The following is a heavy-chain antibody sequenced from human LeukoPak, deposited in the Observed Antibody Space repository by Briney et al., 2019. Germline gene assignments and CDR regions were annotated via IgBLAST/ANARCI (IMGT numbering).Heavy chain of an antibody. D-gene: IGHD2-2*01. Sequence: GGSLRLSCAASGFTVSSNYTTWVRQAPGKGLEWVSVIYSGGSTYYTDSVKGRFTISRDNSKNTLYLQMNSLRAEDTAVYYCAREPRIVVVPAAMGDAFDIWGQGTMVTVSS. CDR3: AREPRIVVVPAAMGDAFDI. V-gene: IGHV3-53*01. CDR2: IYSGGST. J-gene: IGHJ3*02. CDR1: GFTVSSNY.